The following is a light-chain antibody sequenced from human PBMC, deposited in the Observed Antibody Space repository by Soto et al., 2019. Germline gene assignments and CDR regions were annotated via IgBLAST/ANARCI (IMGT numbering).Light chain of an antibody. CDR1: SSDVGGSNG. J-gene: IGLJ1*01. Sequence: QSALTQPPSVSGSPGQSVAISRTGTSSDVGGSNGVSWYQQPPGTAPKLIIYDVSNRPSGVPDRFSGSKSGNTASLIISGLQAEDEGDYYCSSYTSSSTYVFGTGTKLTVL. V-gene: IGLV2-18*02. CDR3: SSYTSSSTYV. CDR2: DVS.